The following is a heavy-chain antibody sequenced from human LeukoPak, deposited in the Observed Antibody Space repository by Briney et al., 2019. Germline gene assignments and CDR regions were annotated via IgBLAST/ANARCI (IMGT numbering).Heavy chain of an antibody. CDR2: IYHSGST. CDR1: GYSISSGYY. D-gene: IGHD3-9*01. CDR3: ARRYFDGNDY. J-gene: IGHJ4*02. V-gene: IGHV4-38-2*01. Sequence: SETLFLTCAVSGYSISSGYYWGWIRQPPGKGLEWIGSIYHSGSTYYNPSLKSRVTISVDTSKNQFSLKLSSVTAADTAVYYCARRYFDGNDYWGQGTLVTVSS.